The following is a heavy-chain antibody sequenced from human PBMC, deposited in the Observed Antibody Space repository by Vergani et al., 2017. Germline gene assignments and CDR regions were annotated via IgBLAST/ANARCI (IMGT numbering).Heavy chain of an antibody. CDR3: ARGTDYYDSSAYYSRFDY. V-gene: IGHV4-4*02. CDR2: IYHSGST. Sequence: QVQLQESGPGLVKPSGTLSLTCAVSGGSISSSNWWSWVRQPPGKGLEWIGEIYHSGSTNYNPSLKSRVTISVDKSKNQFSLRLSSVTAADTAVYYCARGTDYYDSSAYYSRFDYWGQGTLITVSS. J-gene: IGHJ4*02. D-gene: IGHD3-22*01. CDR1: GGSISSSNW.